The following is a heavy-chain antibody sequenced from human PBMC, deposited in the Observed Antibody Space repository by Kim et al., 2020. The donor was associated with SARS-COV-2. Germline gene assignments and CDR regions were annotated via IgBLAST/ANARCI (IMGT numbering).Heavy chain of an antibody. CDR3: ARGKVEMATVGFDY. D-gene: IGHD1-26*01. Sequence: SETLSLTCTVSGGSISSGGYYWSWIRQHPGKGLEWIGYIYYSGSTYYNPSLKSRVTISVDTSKNQFSLKLSSVTAADTAVYYCARGKVEMATVGFDYWGQGTLVTVSS. CDR1: GGSISSGGYY. J-gene: IGHJ4*02. V-gene: IGHV4-31*03. CDR2: IYYSGST.